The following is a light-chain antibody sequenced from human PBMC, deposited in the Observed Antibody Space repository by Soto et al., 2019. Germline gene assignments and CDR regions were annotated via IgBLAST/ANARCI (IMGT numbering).Light chain of an antibody. CDR3: QQYTNWPYT. CDR2: GAS. V-gene: IGKV3-15*01. CDR1: QSVGSN. Sequence: EIVMTQSPATLSVSPGERASLSCRASQSVGSNLAWYQQTAGQAPRLLIYGASTRATGIPARFSGSGSGTEFTPTISRLQSEDFAVYCCQQYTNWPYTFGQGTKLEIK. J-gene: IGKJ2*01.